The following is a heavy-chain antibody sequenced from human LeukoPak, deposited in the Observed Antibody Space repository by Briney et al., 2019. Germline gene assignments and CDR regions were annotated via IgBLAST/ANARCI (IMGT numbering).Heavy chain of an antibody. V-gene: IGHV4-59*08. CDR1: GGSISSYY. Sequence: SETLSLTCTVSGGSISSYYWSWIRQPPGKGLEWIGYIYYSESTNYNPSLKSRVTISVDTSKNQFSLKLSSVTAADTAVYYCARNNGGSYGYFDYWGQGTLVTVSS. CDR2: IYYSEST. D-gene: IGHD1-26*01. J-gene: IGHJ4*02. CDR3: ARNNGGSYGYFDY.